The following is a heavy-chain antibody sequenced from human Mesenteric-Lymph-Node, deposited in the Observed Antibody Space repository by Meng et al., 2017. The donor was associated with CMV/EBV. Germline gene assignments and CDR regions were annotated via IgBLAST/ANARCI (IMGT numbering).Heavy chain of an antibody. D-gene: IGHD1-26*01. CDR1: GFTFSSYS. V-gene: IGHV3-21*01. Sequence: GGSLSLSCAASGFTFSSYSMNWVRQAPGKGLEWVSSISSSSSYIYYEDSVKGRFTISRDNAKNSLYLQMNSRIDEDTAVYYCARGAGATELNYWGQGTLVTVSS. CDR2: ISSSSSYI. CDR3: ARGAGATELNY. J-gene: IGHJ4*02.